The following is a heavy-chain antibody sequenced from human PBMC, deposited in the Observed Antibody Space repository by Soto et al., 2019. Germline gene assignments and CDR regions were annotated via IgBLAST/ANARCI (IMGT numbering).Heavy chain of an antibody. J-gene: IGHJ6*02. V-gene: IGHV3-23*01. CDR2: ISGSGGST. CDR3: AKASLWHYYGMDV. Sequence: GGSLRLSCAASGFTFSSYAMSWVRQAPGKGLEWVSAISGSGGSTYYADSVKGRFTISRDSSKNTLYLQMNSLRAEDTAVYYCAKASLWHYYGMDVWGQGTTVTVSS. D-gene: IGHD5-18*01. CDR1: GFTFSSYA.